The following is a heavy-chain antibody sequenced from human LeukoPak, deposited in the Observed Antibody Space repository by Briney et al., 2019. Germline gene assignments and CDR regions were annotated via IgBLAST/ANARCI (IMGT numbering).Heavy chain of an antibody. V-gene: IGHV1-2*02. CDR3: ARRLSSSWSIDY. CDR2: ISPNSGDT. CDR1: GYTFTGYY. D-gene: IGHD6-13*01. Sequence: ASVKVSCKASGYTFTGYYLHWVRQAPGQGLEWMGWISPNSGDTNYPQQFQGRVTMTRDTSISTAFMEVSRLKSDDTAVYYCARRLSSSWSIDYWGQGTLVTVSS. J-gene: IGHJ4*02.